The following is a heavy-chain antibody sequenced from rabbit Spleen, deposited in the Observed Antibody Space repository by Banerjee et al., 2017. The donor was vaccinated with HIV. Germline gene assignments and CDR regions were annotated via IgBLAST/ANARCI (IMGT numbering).Heavy chain of an antibody. V-gene: IGHV1S45*01. CDR1: GLDFSSRYW. Sequence: QEQLVESGGGLVQPEGSLTLTCKASGLDFSSRYWMCWVRQAPGKGLEWIACIDVVKSGNTYYASWAKGRFTISKASSTTVTLQMTSLTAADTATYFCARDAASSFSSYGMDLWGPGTLVTVS. D-gene: IGHD8-1*01. J-gene: IGHJ6*01. CDR3: ARDAASSFSSYGMDL. CDR2: IDVVKSGNT.